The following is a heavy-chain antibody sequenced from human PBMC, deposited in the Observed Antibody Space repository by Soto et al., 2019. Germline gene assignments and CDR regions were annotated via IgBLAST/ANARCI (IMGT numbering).Heavy chain of an antibody. D-gene: IGHD6-19*01. CDR3: ARARRIAVAVHAEYFQH. J-gene: IGHJ1*01. V-gene: IGHV1-2*02. Sequence: ASVKVSCKASGYTFTGYYMHWVRQAPGQGLEWMGWINPNSGGTNYAQKFQGRVTMTRDTSISTAYMELSRLRSDDTAVYYCARARRIAVAVHAEYFQHWGQGPLVTVSS. CDR1: GYTFTGYY. CDR2: INPNSGGT.